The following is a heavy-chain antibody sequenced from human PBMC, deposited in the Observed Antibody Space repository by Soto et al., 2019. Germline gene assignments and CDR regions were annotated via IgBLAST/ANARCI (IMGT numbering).Heavy chain of an antibody. CDR1: GGSISSYY. CDR2: IYYSGST. V-gene: IGHV4-59*01. D-gene: IGHD3-10*01. Sequence: QVQLQESGPGLVKPSETLSLTCTVSGGSISSYYWSWIRQPPGKGLEWIGYIYYSGSTNYNPSLKSRVTISVDTSKSQFSLKLSSVTAADTAVYYCARAPGSMVRGVIPPYYFDYWGQGTLVTVSS. CDR3: ARAPGSMVRGVIPPYYFDY. J-gene: IGHJ4*02.